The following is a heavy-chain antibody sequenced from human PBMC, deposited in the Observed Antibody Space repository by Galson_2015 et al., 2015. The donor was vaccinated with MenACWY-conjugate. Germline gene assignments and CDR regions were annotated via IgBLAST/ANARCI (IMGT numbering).Heavy chain of an antibody. CDR1: GFTFSNYA. Sequence: SLRLSCAASGFTFSNYAMTWVRQAPGKGLEWVSAITDTGGSTYYADSVKGRFTISRDNSKNTLSLQMDSLRAEDTAIYYCAKGSAPARPYYFDYWGRGTLVTVSS. D-gene: IGHD2-2*01. CDR3: AKGSAPARPYYFDY. V-gene: IGHV3-23*01. CDR2: ITDTGGST. J-gene: IGHJ4*02.